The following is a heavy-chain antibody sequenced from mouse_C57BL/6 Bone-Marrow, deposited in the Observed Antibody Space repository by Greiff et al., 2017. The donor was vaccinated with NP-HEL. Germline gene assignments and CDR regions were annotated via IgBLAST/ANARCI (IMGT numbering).Heavy chain of an antibody. D-gene: IGHD1-1*01. J-gene: IGHJ4*01. Sequence: EVHLVESGPGMVKPSQSLSLTCTVTGYSITSGYDWHWIRHFPGNKLEWMGYISYSGSTNYNPSLKSRISITHDTSKNHFFLKLNSVTTEDTATYYCARAKDYGSTYYYAMDYWGQGTSVTVSS. CDR2: ISYSGST. V-gene: IGHV3-1*01. CDR3: ARAKDYGSTYYYAMDY. CDR1: GYSITSGYD.